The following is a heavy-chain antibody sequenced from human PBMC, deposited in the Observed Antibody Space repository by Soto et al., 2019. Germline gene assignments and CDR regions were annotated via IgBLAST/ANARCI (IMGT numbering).Heavy chain of an antibody. Sequence: QVQLVQSGAEVKKAGASVRVSCKASGYSFATFGVSWVRQAPGQGLEWMGWISPETGDTNYAQKLQGRVTLTTDTPSNTAYLELRSLRSEDTAVYYCARAPGAARGFDPWGQGTLVTVSS. V-gene: IGHV1-18*01. CDR3: ARAPGAARGFDP. CDR1: GYSFATFG. D-gene: IGHD3-10*01. J-gene: IGHJ5*02. CDR2: ISPETGDT.